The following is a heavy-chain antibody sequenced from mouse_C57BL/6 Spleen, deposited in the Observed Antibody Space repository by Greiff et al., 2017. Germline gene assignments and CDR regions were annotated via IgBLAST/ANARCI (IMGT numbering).Heavy chain of an antibody. CDR2: ISYDGSN. Sequence: VQLQQSGPGLVKPSQSLCLTCSVTGYSITSCYYWNWIRQSPGNKLEWMGYISYDGSNNYNPTLKNRITFTRDTSKNTVYLKLKSVTTEDTATYYCAREEGLRRDYAMDYWGQGTTVTVSS. CDR3: AREEGLRRDYAMDY. D-gene: IGHD2-4*01. CDR1: GYSITSCYY. V-gene: IGHV3-6*01. J-gene: IGHJ4*01.